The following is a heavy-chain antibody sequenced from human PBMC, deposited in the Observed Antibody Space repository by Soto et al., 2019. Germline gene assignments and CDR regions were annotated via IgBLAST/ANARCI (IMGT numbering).Heavy chain of an antibody. Sequence: QVQLVESGGGVVQPGRSLSLSCAGSGFTFSSYAIHWVRQAPGKGLEWVTLISYDGMKQYYADSVKGRFSISRENFRNMVYLQMDNLRPEDTAIYYCARDTWGRLPYYYDTGDASWGQGALVTVSS. V-gene: IGHV3-30*04. CDR2: ISYDGMKQ. D-gene: IGHD3-22*01. CDR1: GFTFSSYA. CDR3: ARDTWGRLPYYYDTGDAS. J-gene: IGHJ5*02.